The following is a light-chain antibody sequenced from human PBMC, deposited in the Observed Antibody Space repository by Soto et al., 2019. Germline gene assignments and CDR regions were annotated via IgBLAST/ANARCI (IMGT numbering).Light chain of an antibody. J-gene: IGKJ4*01. V-gene: IGKV3-20*01. CDR3: QYYYESSP. Sequence: EIALTQSPATLSLSPGERATLSCRASQSVSSYLAWYQQKPGQAPRLLIYGASSRATGIADRFSGSGSGTDFTLTISRLEPEDFAVYYCQYYYESSPFCRGSKVDTK. CDR1: QSVSSY. CDR2: GAS.